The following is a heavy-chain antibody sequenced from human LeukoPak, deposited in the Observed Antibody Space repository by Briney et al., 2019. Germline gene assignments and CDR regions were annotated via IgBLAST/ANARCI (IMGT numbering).Heavy chain of an antibody. V-gene: IGHV4-59*01. J-gene: IGHJ3*02. CDR1: GGSISSYY. Sequence: KPSETLSLTCTVSGGSISSYYWSWIRQPPGKGLEWIGYIYYSGSTNYNPSLKSRVTISVDTSKNQFSLKLSSVNAADTAVYYCARDRAHYYDSSGHAFDIWGQGTMVTVSS. D-gene: IGHD3-22*01. CDR2: IYYSGST. CDR3: ARDRAHYYDSSGHAFDI.